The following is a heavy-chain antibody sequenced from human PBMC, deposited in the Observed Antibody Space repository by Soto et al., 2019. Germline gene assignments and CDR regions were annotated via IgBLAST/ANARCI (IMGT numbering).Heavy chain of an antibody. CDR2: IVPIFGTT. Sequence: QVQLVQSGAEVKKPGSSVKVSCKVSGGTFSNYAIDWVRLAPGHGLEWMGGIVPIFGTTYYTQKFQGRATIIEDASTTRVYLEMSSLRSEDTAINYCARVEAVAGLYNYHGLDVWGQGTAVTVSS. V-gene: IGHV1-69*12. CDR3: ARVEAVAGLYNYHGLDV. D-gene: IGHD6-19*01. CDR1: GGTFSNYA. J-gene: IGHJ6*02.